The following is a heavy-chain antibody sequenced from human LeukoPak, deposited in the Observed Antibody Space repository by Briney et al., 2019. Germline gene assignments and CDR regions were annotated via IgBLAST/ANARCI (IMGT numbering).Heavy chain of an antibody. V-gene: IGHV3-30*18. J-gene: IGHJ4*02. Sequence: GGSLRLSCAASGFTFRSYGMHWVRQAPGKGLEWVAVISYDGSNKYYADSVKGRFTISRDNSKNTLYLQMNSLRAEDTAVYYCAKDTYYYDSSGYYRGMDYWGQGTLVTVSS. CDR2: ISYDGSNK. CDR3: AKDTYYYDSSGYYRGMDY. CDR1: GFTFRSYG. D-gene: IGHD3-22*01.